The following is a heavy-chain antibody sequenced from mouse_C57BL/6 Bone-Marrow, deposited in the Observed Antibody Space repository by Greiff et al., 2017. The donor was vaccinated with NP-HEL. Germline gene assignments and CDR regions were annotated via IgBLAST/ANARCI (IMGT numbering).Heavy chain of an antibody. Sequence: VQLQQSGPELARPWASVKISCQAFYTFSRRVHFAIRDTNYWMQWVKQRPGQGLDWIGAIYPGNGDTCYIQTFTGTATLTADKASSTAYMQLSSLTSEDSAVYYCAYSHYDYDGGGYFDYWGQGTTLTVSS. CDR3: SEDSAVYYCAYSHYDYDGGGYFDY. CDR2: GQGLDWIG. CDR1: YTFSRRVH. V-gene: IGHV1-87*01. J-gene: IGHJ2*01. D-gene: IGHD2-4*01.